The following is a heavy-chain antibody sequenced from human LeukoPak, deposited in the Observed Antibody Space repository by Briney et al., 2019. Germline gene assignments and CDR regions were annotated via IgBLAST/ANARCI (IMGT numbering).Heavy chain of an antibody. J-gene: IGHJ6*03. Sequence: ASVKVSCRASGYTFTSYGISWVRQAPGQGLEWMGWISAYNGNTNYAQKLQGRVTMTTDTSTSTAYMELRSLRSDDTAVYYCAGYGLSFGYYYYYMDVWGKGTTVTVSS. CDR2: ISAYNGNT. D-gene: IGHD5-18*01. CDR1: GYTFTSYG. V-gene: IGHV1-18*01. CDR3: AGYGLSFGYYYYYMDV.